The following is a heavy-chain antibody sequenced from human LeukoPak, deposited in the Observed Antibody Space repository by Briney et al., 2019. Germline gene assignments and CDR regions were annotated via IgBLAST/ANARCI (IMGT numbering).Heavy chain of an antibody. V-gene: IGHV3-48*03. CDR2: LSSSGSAF. Sequence: PGGSLRLSCAASGFTFSSYEMNWVRQAPGKGLEWIAYLSSSGSAFSYADSVKGRFTIARDNAKNSVYLEMNSLRAEDTAVYYCVRDGGSSVLRYSDWSGYLYYYYMDVWGKGTTVTISS. D-gene: IGHD3-9*01. J-gene: IGHJ6*03. CDR3: VRDGGSSVLRYSDWSGYLYYYYMDV. CDR1: GFTFSSYE.